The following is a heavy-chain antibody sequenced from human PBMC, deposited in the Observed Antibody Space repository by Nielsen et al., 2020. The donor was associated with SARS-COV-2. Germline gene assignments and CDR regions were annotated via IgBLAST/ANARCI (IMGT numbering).Heavy chain of an antibody. Sequence: ASVKVSCKASGYTFTGYYMHWVRQAPGQGLEWMGWINPNSGGTNYAQKFQGRVTMTRDTSISTAYMELSRLRSDDTAVYYCARDPRGDYEFSFDYWGQGTLVTVSS. CDR2: INPNSGGT. CDR3: ARDPRGDYEFSFDY. V-gene: IGHV1-2*02. D-gene: IGHD4-17*01. J-gene: IGHJ4*02. CDR1: GYTFTGYY.